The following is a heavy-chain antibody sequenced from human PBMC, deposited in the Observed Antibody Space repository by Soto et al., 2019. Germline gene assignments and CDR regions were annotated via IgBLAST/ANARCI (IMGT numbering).Heavy chain of an antibody. CDR1: GFTFSSLW. J-gene: IGHJ4*02. CDR3: SRSLNS. CDR2: ISPDGSEK. V-gene: IGHV3-7*01. Sequence: GGSLRLSCAASGFTFSSLWMDWVRQPPGKGLEWVANISPDGSEKHYVDSVKGRFTISRDNARNSLYLQMRSLTAEDSALYYCSRSLNSWGQGTRVTVSS.